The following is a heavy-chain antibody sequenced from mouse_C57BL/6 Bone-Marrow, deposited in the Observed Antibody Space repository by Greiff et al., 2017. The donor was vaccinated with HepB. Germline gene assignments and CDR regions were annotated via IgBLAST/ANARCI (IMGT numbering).Heavy chain of an antibody. V-gene: IGHV1-64*01. CDR1: GYTFTSYW. J-gene: IGHJ4*01. CDR3: ASPGAMDY. Sequence: QVHVKQPGAELVQPGASVKLSCKASGYTFTSYWMHWVKQRPGQGLEWIGMIHPNSGSTNYNEKFKSKATLTVDKSSSTAYMQLSSLTSEDSAVYYCASPGAMDYWGQGTSVTVSS. CDR2: IHPNSGST.